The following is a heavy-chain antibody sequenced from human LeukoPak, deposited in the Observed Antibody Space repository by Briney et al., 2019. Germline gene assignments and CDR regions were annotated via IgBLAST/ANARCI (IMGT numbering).Heavy chain of an antibody. Sequence: PSETLSLTCTVSGGSISSSSYYWGWIRQPPGKGLEWTGSIYYSGSTYYNPSLKSRVTISVDTSKNQFSLKLSSVTAADTAVYYCARALYYYDSSGYRPYNWFDPWGQGTLVTVSS. V-gene: IGHV4-39*07. CDR3: ARALYYYDSSGYRPYNWFDP. J-gene: IGHJ5*02. D-gene: IGHD3-22*01. CDR2: IYYSGST. CDR1: GGSISSSSYY.